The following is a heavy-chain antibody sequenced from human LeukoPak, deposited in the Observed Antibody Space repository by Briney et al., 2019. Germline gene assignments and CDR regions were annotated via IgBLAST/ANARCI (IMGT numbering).Heavy chain of an antibody. CDR2: IYASGST. Sequence: SETLSLTCTVSGGSITGYFWSWIRQPPGKGLDWIGFIYASGSTNYNPSLNSRVTISLDTSKNQFSLKLSSVTAADTAVYYCASSKTNGDSSGWYAWFDPWGQGTLVTVSS. D-gene: IGHD6-19*01. CDR1: GGSITGYF. V-gene: IGHV4-59*01. CDR3: ASSKTNGDSSGWYAWFDP. J-gene: IGHJ5*02.